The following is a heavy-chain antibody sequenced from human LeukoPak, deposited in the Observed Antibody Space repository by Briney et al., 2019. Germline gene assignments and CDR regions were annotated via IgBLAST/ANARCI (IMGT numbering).Heavy chain of an antibody. CDR3: ARRSRNYYDSSGYDAFDI. CDR1: GGSISSYY. D-gene: IGHD3-22*01. CDR2: IYYSGST. J-gene: IGHJ3*02. V-gene: IGHV4-59*01. Sequence: PSETLSLTCTVSGGSISSYYWSWIRQPPGKGLEWIGYIYYSGSTNYNPSLKSRVTISVDTSKNQFSLKLSSVTAADTAVYYCARRSRNYYDSSGYDAFDIWGQGIMVTVSS.